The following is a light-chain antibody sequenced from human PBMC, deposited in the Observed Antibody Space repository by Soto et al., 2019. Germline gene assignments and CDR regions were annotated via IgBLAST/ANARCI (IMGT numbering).Light chain of an antibody. CDR1: QSVSRY. J-gene: IGKJ3*01. Sequence: EIVLPQSPATLSLSPGERATLSCRASQSVSRYLAWYQQKPGQAPRLLIYDASNRATGIPARFSGSGSGTDFTLTISSLEPEDFAVYYCQQRSNWPLFTFGPGTKVDIK. CDR3: QQRSNWPLFT. CDR2: DAS. V-gene: IGKV3-11*01.